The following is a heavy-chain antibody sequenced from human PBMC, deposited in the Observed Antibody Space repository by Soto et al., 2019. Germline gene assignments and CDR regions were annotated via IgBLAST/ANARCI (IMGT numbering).Heavy chain of an antibody. CDR1: GFTFSSYG. Sequence: QVQLVESGGGVVQPGRSLRLSCAASGFTFSSYGMHWVRQAPGKGLEWVAVISYDGSNKYYADSVKGRFTISRDNSKNTLYLQMNSLRDEDTAVYYCAKLTGMAIIGLGGNWYFDLWGRGTLVTVSS. CDR3: AKLTGMAIIGLGGNWYFDL. D-gene: IGHD3-16*01. V-gene: IGHV3-30*18. CDR2: ISYDGSNK. J-gene: IGHJ2*01.